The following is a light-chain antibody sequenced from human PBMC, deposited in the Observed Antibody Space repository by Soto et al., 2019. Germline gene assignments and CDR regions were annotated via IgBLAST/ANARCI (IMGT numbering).Light chain of an antibody. J-gene: IGKJ2*01. V-gene: IGKV1-39*01. CDR2: AAS. Sequence: DIQMTQSPSSLSASVGDRVTIPCRASQSISSYLNWYQQKPGKAPKLLIYAASSLQSGVPSRFSGSGSGTDFTLTISSLQPEYFATYYCQQSYSTPTFGQGTKLEIK. CDR1: QSISSY. CDR3: QQSYSTPT.